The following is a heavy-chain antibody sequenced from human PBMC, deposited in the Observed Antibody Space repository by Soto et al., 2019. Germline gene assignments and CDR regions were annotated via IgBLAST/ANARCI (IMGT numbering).Heavy chain of an antibody. CDR2: IYHRGTF. CDR1: GDSVSSSSC. Sequence: QVRLQESGPGLVEPSGTLSLTCAVSGDSVSSSSCWSWFRQAPGKGLEGIVEIYHRGTFNYNPSLASRGSVSVDKSRNQFSLNLKAVTAADTAVYYCVRSVPAATWQYSGMDVWGQGTTVNVSS. V-gene: IGHV4-4*02. D-gene: IGHD6-25*01. CDR3: VRSVPAATWQYSGMDV. J-gene: IGHJ6*02.